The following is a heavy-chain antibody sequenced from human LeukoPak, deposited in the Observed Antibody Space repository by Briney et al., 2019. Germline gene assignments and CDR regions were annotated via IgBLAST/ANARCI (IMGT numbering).Heavy chain of an antibody. CDR2: ISGSGGST. V-gene: IGHV3-23*01. D-gene: IGHD6-13*01. CDR1: GFTFSSYA. Sequence: SGGSLRLSCAASGFTFSSYAMSWVRQAPGKGLEWVSAISGSGGSTYYADSVKGRFTISRDNSKNTLYLQMNSLRAEDTAVYYCAKAPFLAAAGTVWFDPWGQGTLVTVSS. J-gene: IGHJ5*02. CDR3: AKAPFLAAAGTVWFDP.